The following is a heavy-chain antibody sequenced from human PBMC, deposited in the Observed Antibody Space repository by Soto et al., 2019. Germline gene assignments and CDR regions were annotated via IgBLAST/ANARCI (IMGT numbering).Heavy chain of an antibody. CDR1: GGSFSGYY. CDR3: ARGRGDGYNQHWYFDL. Sequence: QVHLQQWGAGLLKPSETLSLTCAVYGGSFSGYYWSWLRQPPGKGLAWIGEINHSGSTNYNPSLKSRVSISVGTSNNQFSLKLSSVTAADTAVYYCARGRGDGYNQHWYFDLWGRGTLVTVSS. V-gene: IGHV4-34*01. J-gene: IGHJ2*01. D-gene: IGHD3-10*01. CDR2: INHSGST.